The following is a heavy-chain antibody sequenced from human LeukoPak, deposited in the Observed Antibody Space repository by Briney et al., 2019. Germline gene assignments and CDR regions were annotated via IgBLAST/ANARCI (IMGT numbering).Heavy chain of an antibody. D-gene: IGHD3-10*01. Sequence: GESLKISCKGSGYTFTNDYIGWVRQLPGKGLEWMGIFHPGDSRNKYSPSFEGQVTISADKSISTAYLQWSSLKASDTAVYYCARLTYYGPTHYFDYWGQRTLVTVSS. CDR1: GYTFTNDY. CDR2: FHPGDSRN. J-gene: IGHJ4*02. CDR3: ARLTYYGPTHYFDY. V-gene: IGHV5-51*01.